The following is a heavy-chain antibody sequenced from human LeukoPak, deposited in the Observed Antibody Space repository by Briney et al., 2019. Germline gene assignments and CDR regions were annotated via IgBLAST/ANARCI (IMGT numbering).Heavy chain of an antibody. CDR1: GFTFSHYG. Sequence: PGRSLRLSCATSGFTFSHYGMHWARQTPGKGLEWVAVIWSDGTNSFYGDPVKGRFTISRDNFQRTVYLQMNSLRAEDTAVYYCAKDAQRGFDYSNSLDKWGQGTLVTVSS. J-gene: IGHJ4*02. CDR2: IWSDGTNS. CDR3: AKDAQRGFDYSNSLDK. D-gene: IGHD4-11*01. V-gene: IGHV3-33*06.